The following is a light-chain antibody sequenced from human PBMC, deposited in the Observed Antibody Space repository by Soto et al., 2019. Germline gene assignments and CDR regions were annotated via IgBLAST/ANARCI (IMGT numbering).Light chain of an antibody. V-gene: IGKV3-15*01. CDR1: QSIGSN. Sequence: EIVMTQSQATLSVSPGERATLSCRASQSIGSNLAWYQQKPGQAPRLLIYAASIRASDFPARFSGSGSGTEFTITISGLQSDDFAVYFCQQYNTWPPWTFGHGTKVEIK. J-gene: IGKJ1*01. CDR2: AAS. CDR3: QQYNTWPPWT.